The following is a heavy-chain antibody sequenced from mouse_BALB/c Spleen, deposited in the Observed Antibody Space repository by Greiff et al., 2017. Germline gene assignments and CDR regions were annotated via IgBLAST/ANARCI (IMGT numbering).Heavy chain of an antibody. Sequence: EVKLMESGGGLVKPGGSLKLSCAASGFTFSSYTMSWVRQTPEKRLEWVATISSGGSYTYYPDSVKGRFTISRDNAKNTLYLQMSSLKSEDTAMYYCTRDGNYLHYFDYWGQGTTLTVSS. CDR3: TRDGNYLHYFDY. CDR1: GFTFSSYT. CDR2: ISSGGSYT. D-gene: IGHD2-1*01. V-gene: IGHV5-6-4*01. J-gene: IGHJ2*01.